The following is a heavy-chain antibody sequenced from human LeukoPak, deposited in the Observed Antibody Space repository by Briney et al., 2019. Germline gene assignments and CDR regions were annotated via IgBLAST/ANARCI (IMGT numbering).Heavy chain of an antibody. J-gene: IGHJ4*02. CDR3: ASLNLDY. CDR1: GYTLTSYG. CDR2: INPNSGGT. V-gene: IGHV1-2*02. Sequence: GASVNVSCKASGYTLTSYGINWMRQAPGQGLEWMGWINPNSGGTNYAQKFQGRVTMTRDTSISTAYMELSRLRSDDTAVYYCASLNLDYWGQGTLVTVSS.